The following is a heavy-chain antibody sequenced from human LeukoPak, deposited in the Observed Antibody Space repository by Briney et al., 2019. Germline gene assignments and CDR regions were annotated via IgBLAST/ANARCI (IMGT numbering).Heavy chain of an antibody. D-gene: IGHD2-2*01. Sequence: RPGGSLRLSCAASGLTVSSNYMSWVRQAPGKGLEWVSVIYTGGITYYADSVKGRFTISRDNSKNTLYLQMNSLRAEDTAVYYCARVRASQRISDYWGQGTLVTVSS. CDR2: IYTGGIT. CDR1: GLTVSSNY. J-gene: IGHJ4*02. CDR3: ARVRASQRISDY. V-gene: IGHV3-53*01.